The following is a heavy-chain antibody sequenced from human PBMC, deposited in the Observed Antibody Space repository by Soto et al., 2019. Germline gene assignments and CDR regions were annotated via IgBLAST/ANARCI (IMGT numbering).Heavy chain of an antibody. CDR2: IYYSGST. D-gene: IGHD5-12*01. V-gene: IGHV4-59*08. CDR3: ARQRGYDLEYYFDY. CDR1: GGSISSYY. J-gene: IGHJ4*02. Sequence: SETLSLTCTVSGGSISSYYWSWIRQPPGKGLEWIGYIYYSGSTNYNPSLKSRVTISVDTSKNQFSLKLSSVTAADTAVYYCARQRGYDLEYYFDYWGQGTLVTVSS.